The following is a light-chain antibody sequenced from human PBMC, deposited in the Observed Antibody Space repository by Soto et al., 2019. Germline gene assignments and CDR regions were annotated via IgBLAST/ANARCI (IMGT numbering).Light chain of an antibody. CDR1: SAHSSYA. J-gene: IGLJ2*01. Sequence: QPVLTQSPSASASLGASVKLTCTLSSAHSSYAIAWHQQQPEKGPRYLMKLDSDGSHTKGDAIPDRFSGSSSGAERYLTISSLQSEDEADYYCQTWGTGIHVVFDGGTKLTVL. CDR2: LDSDGSH. CDR3: QTWGTGIHVV. V-gene: IGLV4-69*01.